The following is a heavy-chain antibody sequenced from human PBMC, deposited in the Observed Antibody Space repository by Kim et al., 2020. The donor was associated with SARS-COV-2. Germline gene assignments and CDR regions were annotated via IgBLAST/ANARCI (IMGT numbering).Heavy chain of an antibody. J-gene: IGHJ6*02. Sequence: GGSLRLSCAASGFTFSSYSMNWVRQAPGKGLEWVSSISSSSSYIYYADSVKGRFTISRDNAKNSLYLQMNSLRAEDTAVYYCARDMGGFLEWLSYYYGMDVWGQGTTVTVTS. V-gene: IGHV3-21*01. CDR3: ARDMGGFLEWLSYYYGMDV. CDR1: GFTFSSYS. CDR2: ISSSSSYI. D-gene: IGHD3-3*01.